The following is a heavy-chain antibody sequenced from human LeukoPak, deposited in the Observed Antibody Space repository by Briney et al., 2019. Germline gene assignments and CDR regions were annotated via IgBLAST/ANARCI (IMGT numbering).Heavy chain of an antibody. V-gene: IGHV3-23*01. CDR3: AKAAAVAGTGSCHFDY. J-gene: IGHJ4*02. CDR1: GFTFSSYA. Sequence: PGGSLRLSCAASGFTFSSYAMIWVRQAPGKGLGWVSANSGSGGSTYYADSVKGRFTIFRDNSKNTLYLPVNSLRAQDTAVYYCAKAAAVAGTGSCHFDYWGQGTLVTVSS. D-gene: IGHD6-19*01. CDR2: NSGSGGST.